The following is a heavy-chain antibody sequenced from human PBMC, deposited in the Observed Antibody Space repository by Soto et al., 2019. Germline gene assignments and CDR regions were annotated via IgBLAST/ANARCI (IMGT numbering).Heavy chain of an antibody. D-gene: IGHD4-17*01. V-gene: IGHV3-21*01. CDR1: GFTFSSYS. CDR2: ISSSSSYI. J-gene: IGHJ4*02. CDR3: ARNTVYGGNSDY. Sequence: GGSLRLSCAASGFTFSSYSMNWVRQAPGKGLEWVSSISSSSSYIYYADSVKGRFTISRDNAKNSLYLQMNSLRAEDTAVYYCARNTVYGGNSDYWGQGTLVTVSS.